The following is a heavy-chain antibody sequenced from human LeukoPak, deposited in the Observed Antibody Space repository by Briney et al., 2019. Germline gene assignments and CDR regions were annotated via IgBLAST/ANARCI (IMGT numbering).Heavy chain of an antibody. D-gene: IGHD3-22*01. J-gene: IGHJ4*02. V-gene: IGHV1-46*01. CDR2: INSIGGST. CDR3: ARDRLSRYESRGYYPHY. Sequence: ASVTVSCQPSGYSFTGYYMHWVRQPPGQGLEWMAVINSIGGSTSDAQKFQGRVTMTRDTSTTTVYMELSSLRSEDTVGYYCARDRLSRYESRGYYPHYWGQRALVTVSS. CDR1: GYSFTGYY.